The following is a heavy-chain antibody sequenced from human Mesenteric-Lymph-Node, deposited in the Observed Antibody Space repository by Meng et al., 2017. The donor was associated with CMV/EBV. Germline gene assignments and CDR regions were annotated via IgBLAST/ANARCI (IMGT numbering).Heavy chain of an antibody. CDR2: ISHAGTT. V-gene: IGHV4-34*01. CDR1: GASIIGYL. D-gene: IGHD6-6*01. Sequence: LPCGVYGASIIGYLWSWIRQPPGKGLEWIGEISHAGTTNYNPSLKSRVTLSLDMSKNQFSLNLSSVTAADTAVYYCARVSSVSSSSLWGQGTLVTVSS. J-gene: IGHJ4*02. CDR3: ARVSSVSSSSL.